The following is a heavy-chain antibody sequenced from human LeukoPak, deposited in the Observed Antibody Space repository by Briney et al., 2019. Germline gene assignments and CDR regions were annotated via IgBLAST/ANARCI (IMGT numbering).Heavy chain of an antibody. CDR1: GGSMTTSNHY. CDR3: ARGVRSSGWYK. Sequence: PSETLSLTCNVSGGSMTTSNHYWGWIRQPPGKGLEWIGEINHSGSTNYNPSLKSRVTISVDTSKNQFSLKLSSVTAADTAVYYCARGVRSSGWYKWGQGTLVTVSS. D-gene: IGHD6-19*01. V-gene: IGHV4-39*07. CDR2: INHSGST. J-gene: IGHJ4*02.